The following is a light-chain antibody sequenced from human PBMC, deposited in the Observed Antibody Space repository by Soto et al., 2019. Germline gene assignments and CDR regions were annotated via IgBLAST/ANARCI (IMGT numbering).Light chain of an antibody. Sequence: QSALTQPASVSGSLGQSITISCTGTSSDVGAYNYVSWYQQQPGKAPKLMISEVSNRPSGVSNRFSGSKSGNTASLIISGLQAEDEADYYCCSFKSITTYVFGTGTKVTLL. V-gene: IGLV2-14*01. CDR1: SSDVGAYNY. J-gene: IGLJ1*01. CDR3: CSFKSITTYV. CDR2: EVS.